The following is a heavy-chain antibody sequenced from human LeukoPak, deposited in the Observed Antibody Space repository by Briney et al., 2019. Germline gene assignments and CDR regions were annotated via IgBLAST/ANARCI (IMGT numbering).Heavy chain of an antibody. J-gene: IGHJ4*02. CDR3: ARLGGYYDSTPGDY. V-gene: IGHV4-34*01. D-gene: IGHD3-22*01. Sequence: SETLSLTCAVYGGSFSGYYWSWIRQPPGKGLEWIGEINHSVSTNYNPPLKSRVTISVDTSKNQFSLKLSSVTAADTAVYYCARLGGYYDSTPGDYWGQGTLVTVSS. CDR1: GGSFSGYY. CDR2: INHSVST.